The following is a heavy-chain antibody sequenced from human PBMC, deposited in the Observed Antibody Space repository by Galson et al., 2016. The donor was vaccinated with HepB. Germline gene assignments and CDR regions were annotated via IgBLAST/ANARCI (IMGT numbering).Heavy chain of an antibody. J-gene: IGHJ6*03. D-gene: IGHD2-15*01. Sequence: PPGKGLEWIGEINDSGSTTYNPSLKRRVTISEDASKNQFSLKLRSVTSADTAVYYCAKSPGNCSGGSCYPRYYYMDVWGKGTTVTVSS. CDR3: AKSPGNCSGGSCYPRYYYMDV. V-gene: IGHV4-34*01. CDR2: INDSGST.